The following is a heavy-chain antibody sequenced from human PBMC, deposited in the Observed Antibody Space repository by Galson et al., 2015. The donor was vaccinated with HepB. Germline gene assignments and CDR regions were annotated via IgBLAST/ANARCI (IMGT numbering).Heavy chain of an antibody. CDR3: ARDWAAAAGGGRGWFDP. D-gene: IGHD6-13*01. CDR1: GFTFSSYG. Sequence: SLRLSCAASGFTFSSYGMHWVRQAPGKGLEWVAVIWYDGSNKYYADSVKGRFTISRDNSKNTLYLQMNSLRAEDTAVYYCARDWAAAAGGGRGWFDPWGQGTLVTVSS. CDR2: IWYDGSNK. J-gene: IGHJ5*02. V-gene: IGHV3-33*01.